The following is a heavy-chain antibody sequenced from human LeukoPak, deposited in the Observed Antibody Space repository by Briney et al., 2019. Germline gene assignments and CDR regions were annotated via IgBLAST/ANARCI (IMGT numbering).Heavy chain of an antibody. D-gene: IGHD4-17*01. CDR3: ARGFLTTVNY. CDR1: GGSFSGYY. J-gene: IGHJ4*02. CDR2: INHSGST. V-gene: IGHV4-34*01. Sequence: SETLSLTCAVYGGSFSGYYWSWIRQPPGKGLEWIGEINHSGSTNYNPSLKSRVTISVDTSKNQFSLKLSSVTAADTAVCYCARGFLTTVNYWGQGTLVTVSS.